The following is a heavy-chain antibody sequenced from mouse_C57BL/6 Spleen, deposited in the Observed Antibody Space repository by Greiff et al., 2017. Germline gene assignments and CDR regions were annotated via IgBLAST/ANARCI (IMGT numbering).Heavy chain of an antibody. J-gene: IGHJ1*03. Sequence: EVKLVESEGGLVQPGSSMKLSCTASGFTFSDYYMAWVRQVPEKGLEWVANINYDGSSTYYLDSLKSRFIISRDNAKNILYLQMSSLKSEDTATYYCAREALYWYFDVWGTGTTVTVSS. CDR1: GFTFSDYY. CDR3: AREALYWYFDV. CDR2: INYDGSST. V-gene: IGHV5-16*01.